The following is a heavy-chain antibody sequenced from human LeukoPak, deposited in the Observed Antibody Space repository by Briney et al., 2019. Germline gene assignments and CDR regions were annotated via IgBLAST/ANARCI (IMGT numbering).Heavy chain of an antibody. CDR2: IYTSGST. J-gene: IGHJ3*02. V-gene: IGHV4-61*02. CDR3: ARARIARRGISSAFDI. Sequence: PSETLSLTCTVSGGSISSGSYYWSWIRQPAGKGLEWIGRIYTSGSTNYNPSLKSRVTISVDTSKNQFSLQLNSVTPEDTAVYYCARARIARRGISSAFDIWGQGTMVTVSS. D-gene: IGHD2-15*01. CDR1: GGSISSGSYY.